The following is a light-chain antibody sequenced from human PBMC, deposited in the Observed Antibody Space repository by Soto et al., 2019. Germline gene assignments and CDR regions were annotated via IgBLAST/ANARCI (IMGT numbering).Light chain of an antibody. CDR2: DDN. V-gene: IGLV1-51*01. CDR3: GTWDGRLSAWV. J-gene: IGLJ3*02. CDR1: SSIIENNY. Sequence: QSVLTQPPSVSAAPGQKVTISCSGSSSIIENNYISWYQQLPGTAPKLLIYDDNVRPSGIPDRFSGSKSGTSATLGITGLQTGDEADYYCGTWDGRLSAWVLGGGTKLTVL.